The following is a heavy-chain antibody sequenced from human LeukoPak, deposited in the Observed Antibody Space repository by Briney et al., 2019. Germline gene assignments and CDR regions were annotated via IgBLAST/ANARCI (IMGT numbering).Heavy chain of an antibody. CDR2: IYYSGST. V-gene: IGHV4-59*01. CDR1: GGSISSYY. CDR3: ARSVPQSIAARPSYAFDI. J-gene: IGHJ3*02. D-gene: IGHD6-6*01. Sequence: NPSETLSLTCTVSGGSISSYYWSWIRLPPGKGLEWIGYIYYSGSTNYNPSLKSRVTISVDTSKNQFSLKLKLNSVTAADTAVYYCARSVPQSIAARPSYAFDIWGQGTMVTVSS.